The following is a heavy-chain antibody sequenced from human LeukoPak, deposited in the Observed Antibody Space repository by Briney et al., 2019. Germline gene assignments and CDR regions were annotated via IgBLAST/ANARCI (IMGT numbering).Heavy chain of an antibody. Sequence: GGSLRLSCTASGFTFGDYAMSWVRQAPGKGLEWVGFIRSKAYGGTTEYAASVKGRFTISRDDSKSIAYLQMNSLKTEDTAVYYCTPLYSSGSENFDYWGQGTLVTVSS. D-gene: IGHD6-19*01. V-gene: IGHV3-49*04. CDR2: IRSKAYGGTT. CDR1: GFTFGDYA. CDR3: TPLYSSGSENFDY. J-gene: IGHJ4*02.